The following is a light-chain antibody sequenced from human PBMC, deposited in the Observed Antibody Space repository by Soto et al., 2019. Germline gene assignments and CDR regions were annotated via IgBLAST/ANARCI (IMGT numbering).Light chain of an antibody. CDR1: SSDVGGYNY. V-gene: IGLV2-14*01. J-gene: IGLJ1*01. Sequence: QSVLTQPASVSGSPGQSITISCTGTSSDVGGYNYVSWYQQHPGKAPKLMIYEVSNRPSGASNRFSGSKSGNTASLTISGLQAEDEADYYCSSYTSSNTLDVFGTGTKLTVL. CDR3: SSYTSSNTLDV. CDR2: EVS.